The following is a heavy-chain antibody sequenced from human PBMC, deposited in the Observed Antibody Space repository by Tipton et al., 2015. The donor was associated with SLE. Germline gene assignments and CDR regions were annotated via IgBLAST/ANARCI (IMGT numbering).Heavy chain of an antibody. V-gene: IGHV3-74*01. CDR2: INSDGSST. CDR3: TREYPRYYYYFDG. D-gene: IGHD2-2*01. CDR1: GFTFSSYW. J-gene: IGHJ6*03. Sequence: SLRLSCAASGFTFSSYWMHWVRQAPGKGLVWVSRINSDGSSTRYADSEKGRFTISRDNAKNTQYLRMNSLSGEDTAVYYCTREYPRYYYYFDGCGKGTTVTPSS.